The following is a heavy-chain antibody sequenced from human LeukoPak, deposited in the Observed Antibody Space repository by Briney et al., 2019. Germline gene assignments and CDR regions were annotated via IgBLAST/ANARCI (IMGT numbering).Heavy chain of an antibody. CDR3: ARDRNVRGEDYYYGMDV. V-gene: IGHV4-59*01. Sequence: PSETLSLTCTVSGGSISSYYWSWIRQPPGKGLEWIGYIYYSGSTYYNPPLKSRVTISVVTSKNQFSLKLSSVTSADTALDYCARDRNVRGEDYYYGMDVWGQGTTVTVSS. J-gene: IGHJ6*02. D-gene: IGHD3-10*02. CDR2: IYYSGST. CDR1: GGSISSYY.